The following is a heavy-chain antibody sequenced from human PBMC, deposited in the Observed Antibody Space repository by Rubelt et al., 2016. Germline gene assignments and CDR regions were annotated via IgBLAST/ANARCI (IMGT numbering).Heavy chain of an antibody. Sequence: QVQLQQWGAGLLKPSETLSLTCAVYGESFGYYYWSWIRQPPGKGLEWIGKINHSGSTNYNPSLKSRVTMSVDTSKNQFSLKLSSVTAADAAVYYCARVGSSSTLYYYYAMDVWGQGTTVTVSS. CDR2: INHSGST. J-gene: IGHJ6*02. CDR1: GESFGYYY. D-gene: IGHD6-13*01. V-gene: IGHV4-34*01. CDR3: ARVGSSSTLYYYYAMDV.